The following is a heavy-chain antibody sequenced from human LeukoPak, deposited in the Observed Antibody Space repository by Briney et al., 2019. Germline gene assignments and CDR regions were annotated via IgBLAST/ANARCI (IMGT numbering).Heavy chain of an antibody. J-gene: IGHJ4*02. CDR3: ARDSSGWQGDYFDY. CDR1: GYTFTGYY. CDR2: IIPILGIA. D-gene: IGHD6-19*01. V-gene: IGHV1-69*04. Sequence: SVKVSCKASGYTFTGYYMHWVRQAPGQGLEWMGRIIPILGIANYAQKFQGRVTITADKSTSTAYMELSSLRSEDTAVYYCARDSSGWQGDYFDYWGQGTLVTVSS.